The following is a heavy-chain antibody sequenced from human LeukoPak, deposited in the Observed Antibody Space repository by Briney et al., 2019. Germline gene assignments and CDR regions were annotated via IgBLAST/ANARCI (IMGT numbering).Heavy chain of an antibody. CDR2: IYPDDSDT. CDR1: GYNFTTYW. CDR3: ARGYGGSAHLDY. J-gene: IGHJ4*02. Sequence: GESLKISCKASGYNFTTYWIAWVRQMPGKGLECMGIIYPDDSDTRYSPTFQGQVTISADKSISTAYLQWSSLKASDTAMYYCARGYGGSAHLDYWGQGTLVTVSS. D-gene: IGHD4-23*01. V-gene: IGHV5-51*01.